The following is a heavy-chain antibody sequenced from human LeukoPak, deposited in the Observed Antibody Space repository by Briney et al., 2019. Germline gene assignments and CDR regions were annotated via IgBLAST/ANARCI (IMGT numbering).Heavy chain of an antibody. J-gene: IGHJ3*02. CDR3: AKATGYIDPFDI. Sequence: GGSLRLSCAAPGFIFSHYAMTWVRQGPGKGLEWVSSISGSGDSTFYTDSVKGRFTVSRDNSKNTLSLQMHSLRAEDAAVYYCAKATGYIDPFDIWGHGTLVTVSS. CDR1: GFIFSHYA. V-gene: IGHV3-23*01. CDR2: ISGSGDST. D-gene: IGHD5-24*01.